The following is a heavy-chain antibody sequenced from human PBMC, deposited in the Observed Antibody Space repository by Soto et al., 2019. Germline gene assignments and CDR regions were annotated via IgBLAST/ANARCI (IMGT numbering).Heavy chain of an antibody. CDR1: GFTFSSYA. D-gene: IGHD3-10*01. CDR2: ISGSGGST. J-gene: IGHJ4*02. CDR3: AKGSGRYYGSGSYSDY. V-gene: IGHV3-23*01. Sequence: GGSLRFSCAASGFTFSSYAMSWVRQAPGKGLEWVSAISGSGGSTYYADSVKGRFTISRDNSKNTLYLQMNSLRAEDTAVYYCAKGSGRYYGSGSYSDYWGQGTLVTVSS.